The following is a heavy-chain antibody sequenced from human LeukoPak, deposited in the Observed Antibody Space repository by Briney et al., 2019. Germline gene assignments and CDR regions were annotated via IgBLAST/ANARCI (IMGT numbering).Heavy chain of an antibody. CDR2: INPNSGGT. CDR1: GYTFTGYY. D-gene: IGHD6-13*01. CDR3: ARAIAAAGRRGAPDY. Sequence: ASVKVSCKASGYTFTGYYMHWVRQASGQGLEWMGWINPNSGGTNYAQKFQGRVTMTRDTSISTAYMELSRLRSDDTAVYYCARAIAAAGRRGAPDYWGQGTLVTVSS. J-gene: IGHJ4*02. V-gene: IGHV1-2*02.